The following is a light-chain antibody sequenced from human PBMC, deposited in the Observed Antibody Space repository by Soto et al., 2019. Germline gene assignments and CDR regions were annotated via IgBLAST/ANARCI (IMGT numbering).Light chain of an antibody. CDR3: QQFNNWPPLT. J-gene: IGKJ4*01. CDR1: QFVSTN. Sequence: EVVMTQSPATLSVSPGERATLSCRASQFVSTNLAWYQQKPGQAPRLLIYSASTRATGIPARFSGSGPGTEVTLTISSLQSEDFGVYYCQQFNNWPPLTFGGGTKVEIK. CDR2: SAS. V-gene: IGKV3-15*01.